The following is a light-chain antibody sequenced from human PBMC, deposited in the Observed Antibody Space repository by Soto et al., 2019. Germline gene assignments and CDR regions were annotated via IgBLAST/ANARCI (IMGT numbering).Light chain of an antibody. Sequence: EIVLTQSPGTLSLSPGERATLSCRASQSVSSSYLAWYQQKPGQAPRLLIYGASNRATGIPDRFSGSASGTDFTLTISRLEPEDFAVYYCQQRSNWPPIITFGGGTKVEI. J-gene: IGKJ4*01. CDR2: GAS. V-gene: IGKV3D-20*02. CDR3: QQRSNWPPIIT. CDR1: QSVSSSY.